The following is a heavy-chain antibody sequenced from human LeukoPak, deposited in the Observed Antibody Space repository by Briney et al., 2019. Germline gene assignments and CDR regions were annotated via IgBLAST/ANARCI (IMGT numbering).Heavy chain of an antibody. J-gene: IGHJ4*02. CDR1: GGSISSSSYY. CDR3: VRHPYDRSAAADY. V-gene: IGHV4-39*01. CDR2: IYYSGST. D-gene: IGHD3-22*01. Sequence: EPLSLPGTVSGGSISSSSYYWGGIRQPRGKGREWIVSIYYSGSTYYNPSLKSRVAISEDTSKNQISLKLSSVSAADTAVYDCVRHPYDRSAAADYWGQGTLVTVSS.